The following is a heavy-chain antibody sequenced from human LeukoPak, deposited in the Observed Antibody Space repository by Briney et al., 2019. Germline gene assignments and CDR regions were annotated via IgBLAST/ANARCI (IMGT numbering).Heavy chain of an antibody. D-gene: IGHD2-21*02. V-gene: IGHV1-2*02. CDR1: GYTFTGYY. Sequence: GASVKVSCKASGYTFTGYYMHWVRQAPGQGLEWMGWINPNSGGTNYAQKFQGRVTMTRDTSISTAYMELSRLRSDDTAVYYCARDDCGGDCYKRYYYYYYGMDVWGQGTTVTVSS. CDR3: ARDDCGGDCYKRYYYYYYGMDV. CDR2: INPNSGGT. J-gene: IGHJ6*02.